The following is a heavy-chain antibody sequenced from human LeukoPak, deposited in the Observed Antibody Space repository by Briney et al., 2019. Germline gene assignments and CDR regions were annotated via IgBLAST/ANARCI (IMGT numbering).Heavy chain of an antibody. CDR1: GASISGYY. Sequence: SETLSLTCSVSGASISGYYWSWIRQPPGKGLEWIGYIHYSGVTNYNPSLRSRVTISVDTSKNQFSLNLSFVTATDTAVYYCARQNPAAAGQCLDYWGQGALVIVSS. CDR3: ARQNPAAAGQCLDY. J-gene: IGHJ4*02. D-gene: IGHD6-13*01. CDR2: IHYSGVT. V-gene: IGHV4-59*08.